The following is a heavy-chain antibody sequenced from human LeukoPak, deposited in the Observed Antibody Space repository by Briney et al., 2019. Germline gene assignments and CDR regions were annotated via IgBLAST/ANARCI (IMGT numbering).Heavy chain of an antibody. CDR2: ISYDGSNK. CDR1: GFTFSSYG. Sequence: PGRSLRLSCAASGFTFSSYGMHWVRQAPGKGLEWVAVISYDGSNKYYADSVKGRFTISRDNSKNTLYLQMNSLRAEDTAVYYCAKDGVGGYSYAPIDYWGQGTLVTVSS. CDR3: AKDGVGGYSYAPIDY. J-gene: IGHJ4*02. V-gene: IGHV3-30*18. D-gene: IGHD5-18*01.